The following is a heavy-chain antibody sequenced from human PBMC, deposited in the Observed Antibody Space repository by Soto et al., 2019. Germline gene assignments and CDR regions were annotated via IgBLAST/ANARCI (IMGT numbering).Heavy chain of an antibody. J-gene: IGHJ4*02. CDR3: ARGSRLGISNSFDY. CDR2: IYSGGST. Sequence: GGSLRLSCAASGFTVSSNYMSWVRQAPGKGLEWVSVIYSGGSTYYADSVKGRFTISRDNSKNTLYLQMNSLRAEDTAVYYCARGSRLGISNSFDYWGQGTLVTVSS. CDR1: GFTVSSNY. V-gene: IGHV3-53*01. D-gene: IGHD7-27*01.